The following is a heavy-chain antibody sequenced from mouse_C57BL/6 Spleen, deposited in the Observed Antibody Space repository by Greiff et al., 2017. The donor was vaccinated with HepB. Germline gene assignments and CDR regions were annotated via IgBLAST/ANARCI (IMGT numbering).Heavy chain of an antibody. CDR1: GFSLTSYG. V-gene: IGHV2-5*01. Sequence: VQRVESGPGLVQPSQSLSITCTVSGFSLTSYGVHWVRQSPGKGLEWLGVIWRGGSTDYNAAFMSRLSITKDNSKSQVFFKMNSLQADDTAIYYCAKNYGSSPSYWYFDVWGTGTTVTVSS. J-gene: IGHJ1*03. CDR2: IWRGGST. CDR3: AKNYGSSPSYWYFDV. D-gene: IGHD1-1*01.